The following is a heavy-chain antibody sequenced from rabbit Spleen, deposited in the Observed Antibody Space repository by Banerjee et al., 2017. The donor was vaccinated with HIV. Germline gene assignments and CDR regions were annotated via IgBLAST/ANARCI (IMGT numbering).Heavy chain of an antibody. Sequence: QEQLEESGRDLVKPEGSLTLTCTASGFTISSSYWICWVRQAPGKGLEWIGCIYTGSSGSTYYASWAKGRFTISKTSSTTVTLQMTSLTAADTATYFCARGSAAMTMVITGYYLNLWGQGTLVTVS. CDR2: IYTGSSGST. CDR3: ARGSAAMTMVITGYYLNL. D-gene: IGHD2-1*01. CDR1: GFTISSSYW. V-gene: IGHV1S45*01. J-gene: IGHJ4*01.